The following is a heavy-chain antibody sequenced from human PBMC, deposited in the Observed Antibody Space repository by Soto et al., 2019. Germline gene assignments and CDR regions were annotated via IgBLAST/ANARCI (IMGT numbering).Heavy chain of an antibody. D-gene: IGHD6-13*01. CDR1: GGSISSGDYY. J-gene: IGHJ4*02. CDR2: IYYSGST. Sequence: SEALSLTCTVSGGSISSGDYYWSWIRQPPGKGLEWIGYIYYSGSTYYNPSLKSRVTISVDTSKNQFSLKLSSVTAADTAVYYCARDPRIAAAGTGDWGQGTLVTVSS. CDR3: ARDPRIAAAGTGD. V-gene: IGHV4-30-4*01.